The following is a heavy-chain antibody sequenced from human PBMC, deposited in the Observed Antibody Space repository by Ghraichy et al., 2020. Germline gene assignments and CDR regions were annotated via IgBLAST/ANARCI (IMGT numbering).Heavy chain of an antibody. J-gene: IGHJ3*02. CDR2: IWYDGSNK. CDR1: GITFSNYG. Sequence: LSLTCAASGITFSNYGMHWVRQAPGKGLEWVTMIWYDGSNKYYADSVKGRFTISRDNSKNTVYLQMNSLRAEDTAIYYCARGSQGVASGFDIWGQETMVTVSS. V-gene: IGHV3-33*01. D-gene: IGHD3-3*01. CDR3: ARGSQGVASGFDI.